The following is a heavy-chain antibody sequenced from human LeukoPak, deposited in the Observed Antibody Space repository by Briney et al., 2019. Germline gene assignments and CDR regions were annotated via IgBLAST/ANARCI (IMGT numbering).Heavy chain of an antibody. J-gene: IGHJ4*02. V-gene: IGHV4-34*01. CDR1: GGSFSGYF. D-gene: IGHD1-26*01. CDR3: ARGLNGCSGTYYGFDY. CDR2: INHSGTT. Sequence: SETLSLTCAVYGGSFSGYFWSWIRQPPGKGLEWIGEINHSGTTNYNPSLKSRVTISVDTSKNQFSLKLNSVTAADTAVFYCARGLNGCSGTYYGFDYWGQATLVTVSS.